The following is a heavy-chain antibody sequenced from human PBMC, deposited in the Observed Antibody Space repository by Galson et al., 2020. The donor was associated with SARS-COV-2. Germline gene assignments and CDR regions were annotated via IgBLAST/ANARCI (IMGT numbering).Heavy chain of an antibody. V-gene: IGHV4-61*02. Sequence: SETLSLTCSVSGDSMSSDAYYWSWVRQPAGMGLQWIGRIYTIGSSDYTPSRKSRLSMSIDTSKNQFSLTLTSVTAADTAVYFCGSGSTWGGFYWGQGALVTVSS. J-gene: IGHJ4*02. CDR3: GSGSTWGGFY. CDR1: GDSMSSDAYY. D-gene: IGHD1-26*01. CDR2: IYTIGSS.